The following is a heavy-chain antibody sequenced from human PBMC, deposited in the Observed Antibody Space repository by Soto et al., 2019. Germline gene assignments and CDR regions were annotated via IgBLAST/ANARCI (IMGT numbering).Heavy chain of an antibody. Sequence: GSLRLSCAASGFTFSSYGMHWVRQAPGKGLEWVAVISYDGSNKYYADSVKGRFTISRDNSKNTLYLQMNSLRAEDTAVYYCAKDGGHGTTVDYWGQGTLVTVSS. D-gene: IGHD1-7*01. J-gene: IGHJ4*02. CDR2: ISYDGSNK. CDR3: AKDGGHGTTVDY. CDR1: GFTFSSYG. V-gene: IGHV3-30*18.